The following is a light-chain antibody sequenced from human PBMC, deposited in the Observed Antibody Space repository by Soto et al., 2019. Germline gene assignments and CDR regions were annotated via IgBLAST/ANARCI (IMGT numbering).Light chain of an antibody. Sequence: EVVMSQSPATLSVSPGEGATLSCRASQGIGDTLAWYQQKPGQAPRLLIYAASSRAAGFPDRFSGSGSGTDFTLTISSLQPDDFATYYCQQYSTYTPRTFGQGTKVDIK. CDR2: AAS. CDR3: QQYSTYTPRT. CDR1: QGIGDT. V-gene: IGKV3D-15*01. J-gene: IGKJ1*01.